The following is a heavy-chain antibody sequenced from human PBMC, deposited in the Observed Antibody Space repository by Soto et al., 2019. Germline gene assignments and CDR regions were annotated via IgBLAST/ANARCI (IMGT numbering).Heavy chain of an antibody. CDR1: GYSFTAYG. Sequence: QVQVVQSGDDVKETGASVRVSCKTSGYSFTAYGISWVRQAPGQGLEWMGWIRCYNGKTKYAQKVQGRVTMTTDTSTSTAYMEVRSLRSDDTAMYYCARDAHPPELRFLEWHNYDYNGMDGWGQGTTVTVSS. D-gene: IGHD3-3*01. CDR2: IRCYNGKT. V-gene: IGHV1-18*01. J-gene: IGHJ6*02. CDR3: ARDAHPPELRFLEWHNYDYNGMDG.